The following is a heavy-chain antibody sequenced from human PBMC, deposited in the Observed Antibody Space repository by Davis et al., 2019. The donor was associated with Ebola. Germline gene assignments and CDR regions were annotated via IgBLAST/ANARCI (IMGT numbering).Heavy chain of an antibody. Sequence: GESLKISCKGSGYSFTRYWIGWVRQMPGKGLEWMGIIFPSDSDTRYNPSFQGQVTMSADKSTSTAYLQWSSLKASDTAMYYCARLRFLEWLSPLDHWGQGTLVTVSS. D-gene: IGHD3-3*01. CDR2: IFPSDSDT. CDR3: ARLRFLEWLSPLDH. V-gene: IGHV5-51*01. J-gene: IGHJ4*02. CDR1: GYSFTRYW.